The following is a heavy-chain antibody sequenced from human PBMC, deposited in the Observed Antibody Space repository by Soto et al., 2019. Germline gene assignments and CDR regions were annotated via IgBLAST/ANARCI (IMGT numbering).Heavy chain of an antibody. V-gene: IGHV3-7*03. J-gene: IGHJ4*02. CDR3: AGGSGWLSDY. D-gene: IGHD6-19*01. CDR2: IRKAGSEK. CDR1: GFSISSYW. Sequence: EVQLVESGGGLVQPGGSLRLSCAASGFSISSYWMNWVRQAPGKGLEWVAIIRKAGSEKYYVDSVKGRFTISRDNAKNSLYLQMTSPRDDDTAVYYCAGGSGWLSDYWGRGTLVTVSS.